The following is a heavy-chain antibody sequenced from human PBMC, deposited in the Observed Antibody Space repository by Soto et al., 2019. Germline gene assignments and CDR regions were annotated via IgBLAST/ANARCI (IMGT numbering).Heavy chain of an antibody. CDR3: AREDQLYYFDY. Sequence: SETLSLTCPVSGGSISSGGYYWSWIRQHPGKGLEWIGYIYYSGSTYYNPSLKSRVTISVDTSKNQFSLKLSSVTAADTAVYYCAREDQLYYFDYWGQGTLVTVSS. D-gene: IGHD2-2*01. J-gene: IGHJ4*02. CDR1: GGSISSGGYY. V-gene: IGHV4-31*03. CDR2: IYYSGST.